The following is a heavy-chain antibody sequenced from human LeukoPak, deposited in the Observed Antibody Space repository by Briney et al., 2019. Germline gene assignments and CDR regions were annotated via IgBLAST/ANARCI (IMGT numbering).Heavy chain of an antibody. D-gene: IGHD3-9*01. Sequence: GGSLRLSCAASGFTFSSYTMDWVRQAPGKGLEWVSSISSSSSYIYYADSVKGRFTISRDNAKKSLFLQMNSLRAEDTAVYYCARATTYDILTGYSDYWGQGTLVTVSS. CDR1: GFTFSSYT. CDR2: ISSSSSYI. J-gene: IGHJ4*02. V-gene: IGHV3-21*01. CDR3: ARATTYDILTGYSDY.